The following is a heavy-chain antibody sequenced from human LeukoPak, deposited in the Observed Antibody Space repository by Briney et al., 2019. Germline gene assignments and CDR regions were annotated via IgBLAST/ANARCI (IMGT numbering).Heavy chain of an antibody. CDR1: GGSFSGYY. D-gene: IGHD5-12*01. CDR2: INHSGST. J-gene: IGHJ5*01. Sequence: SETLSLTCAVYGGSFSGYYWSWIRQPPGKGLEWIGEINHSGSTNYNPSLKSRVTISVDTSKNQFSLKLSSVTAADTAVYYCARGEWLRSWFGYWGQEPWSPSPQ. CDR3: ARGEWLRSWFGY. V-gene: IGHV4-34*01.